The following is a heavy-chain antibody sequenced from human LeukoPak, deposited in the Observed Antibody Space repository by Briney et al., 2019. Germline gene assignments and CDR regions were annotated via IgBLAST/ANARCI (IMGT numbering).Heavy chain of an antibody. J-gene: IGHJ4*02. CDR3: ARGRYSSSLHPTGGYLSPFDY. CDR2: ISYDGSNK. Sequence: GGSLRLSCAASGFTFSSYSMNWVRQAPGKGLEWVAVISYDGSNKYYADSVKGRFTISRDNSKNTLYLQMNSLRAEDTAVYYCARGRYSSSLHPTGGYLSPFDYWGQGTLVTVSS. V-gene: IGHV3-30*03. D-gene: IGHD6-13*01. CDR1: GFTFSSYS.